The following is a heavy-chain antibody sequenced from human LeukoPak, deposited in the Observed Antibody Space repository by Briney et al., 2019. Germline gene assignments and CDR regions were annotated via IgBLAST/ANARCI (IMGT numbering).Heavy chain of an antibody. Sequence: GASVKVSCKASGYTFTGYYMHWVRQAPGQGLEWMGWINPNSGGTNYAQKFQGRVTMTRDTSISTAYMELSRLRSDDTAVYYCARDQGYSYGSGSYYKRNWFDPWGQGTLVAVSS. CDR3: ARDQGYSYGSGSYYKRNWFDP. CDR1: GYTFTGYY. D-gene: IGHD3-10*01. V-gene: IGHV1-2*02. CDR2: INPNSGGT. J-gene: IGHJ5*02.